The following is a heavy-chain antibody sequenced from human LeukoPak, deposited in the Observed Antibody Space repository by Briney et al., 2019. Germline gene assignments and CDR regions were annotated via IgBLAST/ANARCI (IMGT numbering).Heavy chain of an antibody. CDR1: GFTFDDYA. CDR2: ISWNSGSI. CDR3: AKASDYYNSGSYTDH. V-gene: IGHV3-9*01. J-gene: IGHJ4*02. D-gene: IGHD3-10*01. Sequence: GGSLRLSCAASGFTFDDYAMHWVRQAPGKGLEWVSSISWNSGSIGYAESVKGRFTISRDNAKNSLYLQMNSLRAEDTALYYCAKASDYYNSGSYTDHWGQGTLVTVSS.